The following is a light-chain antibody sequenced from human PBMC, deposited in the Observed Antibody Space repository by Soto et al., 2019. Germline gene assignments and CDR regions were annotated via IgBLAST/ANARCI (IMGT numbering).Light chain of an antibody. CDR2: GAS. J-gene: IGKJ4*01. CDR3: QQYATSPLT. V-gene: IGKV3-20*01. CDR1: QSVAKNF. Sequence: EVVLTQSPGTLSLSPGERASLSCRASQSVAKNFLAWYQQKPGQALRLLISGASNRATGIPDRFSGSGSGTDFTLTVSRLEAEDFAVYFCQQYATSPLTFGGGTRVEIK.